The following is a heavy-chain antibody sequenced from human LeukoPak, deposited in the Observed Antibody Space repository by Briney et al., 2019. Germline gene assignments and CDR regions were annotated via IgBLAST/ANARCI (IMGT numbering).Heavy chain of an antibody. V-gene: IGHV1-18*01. CDR3: ASRQWLDHSFDY. D-gene: IGHD6-19*01. Sequence: ASVKVSCKASGYTFTSYGISWVRQAPGQGLEWMGWISAYNGNTNYAQKLQGRVTMTTDTSTSTAYMELSSLRSEDTAVYYCASRQWLDHSFDYWGQGTLVTVSS. J-gene: IGHJ4*02. CDR2: ISAYNGNT. CDR1: GYTFTSYG.